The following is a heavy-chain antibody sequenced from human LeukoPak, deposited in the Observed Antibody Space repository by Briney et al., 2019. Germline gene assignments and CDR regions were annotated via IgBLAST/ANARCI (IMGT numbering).Heavy chain of an antibody. CDR3: AKGAGPRPPYYYGVDV. Sequence: GRSLILSCAASGFTFSSYALHWVRQAPGKGLEWVAAISYDGVNKFYANSVKGRFTISRGNSKSTLYLQMNSLKVEDTALYYCAKGAGPRPPYYYGVDVWGLGTTLTVSS. J-gene: IGHJ6*02. V-gene: IGHV3-30-3*01. D-gene: IGHD6-6*01. CDR1: GFTFSSYA. CDR2: ISYDGVNK.